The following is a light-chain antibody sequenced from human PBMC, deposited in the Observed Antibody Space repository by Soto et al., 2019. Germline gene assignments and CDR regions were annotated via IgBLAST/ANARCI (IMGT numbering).Light chain of an antibody. J-gene: IGLJ1*01. CDR1: SSKIGAGYD. CDR2: GNS. CDR3: QSYDSSLSGSCV. Sequence: QSVLTQPPSVSGAPGQRVTISCTGSSSKIGAGYDVHWYQQLPGTAPKLLIYGNSNRPSGVPDRFSGSKSGTSASLAITGLQAEDEADYYCQSYDSSLSGSCVFGPGTKVTVL. V-gene: IGLV1-40*01.